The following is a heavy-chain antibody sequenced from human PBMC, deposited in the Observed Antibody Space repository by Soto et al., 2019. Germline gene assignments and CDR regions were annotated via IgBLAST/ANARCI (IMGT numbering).Heavy chain of an antibody. CDR3: ARGGYYDNSWGKLSHYGLDV. CDR2: ISPYNDYT. J-gene: IGHJ6*02. D-gene: IGHD3-16*01. V-gene: IGHV1-18*01. Sequence: QVQLAQSANEVKKPGASVRVSCKAAGYTFIRYGIAWVRQAPGQGLEWMGWISPYNDYTVYAQKFQLRGSMTADTSTRTXYXHLRGLKSDDTAVYYCARGGYYDNSWGKLSHYGLDVWGQGTSVSVSS. CDR1: GYTFIRYG.